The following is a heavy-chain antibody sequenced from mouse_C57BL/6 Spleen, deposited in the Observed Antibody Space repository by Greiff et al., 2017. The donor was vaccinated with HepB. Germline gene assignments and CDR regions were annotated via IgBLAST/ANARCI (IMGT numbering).Heavy chain of an antibody. CDR1: GYTFTDYN. J-gene: IGHJ2*01. CDR3: ARSKAPGYYFDY. V-gene: IGHV1-22*01. Sequence: VQLQQSGPELVKPGASVKMSCKASGYTFTDYNMHWVKQSHGKSLEWIGYINPNNGGTSYNQKFKGKATLTVNKSSSTAYMELRSLTSEDSAVYYCARSKAPGYYFDYWGQGTTLTVSS. CDR2: INPNNGGT.